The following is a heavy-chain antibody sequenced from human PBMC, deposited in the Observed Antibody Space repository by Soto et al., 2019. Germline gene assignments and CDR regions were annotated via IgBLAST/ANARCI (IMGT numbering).Heavy chain of an antibody. V-gene: IGHV4-30-2*01. D-gene: IGHD3-10*01. CDR2: IYHGAST. CDR3: ARGPPFGY. J-gene: IGHJ4*02. Sequence: SETLSLTCAVSGGSISSGGYSWTWIRQPPGKGLEWIGYIYHGASTYYNPSLKSRVTISVDRSKNQFSLKLSSVTAADTAVYYCARGPPFGYWGQGTLVTVSS. CDR1: GGSISSGGYS.